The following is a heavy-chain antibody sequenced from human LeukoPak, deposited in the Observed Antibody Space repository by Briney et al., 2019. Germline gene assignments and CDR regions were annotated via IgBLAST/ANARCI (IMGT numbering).Heavy chain of an antibody. J-gene: IGHJ4*02. CDR1: GFTFSSYG. Sequence: GGSLRLSCAASGFTFSSYGIYWVRQAPGKGLEWVAHISNEDYADSVKGRFTMSRDNSENTLYLQMNSLRAEDTAVYYCAKDQYVGSAAVAGDYWGQGTLVIVSS. CDR3: AKDQYVGSAAVAGDY. V-gene: IGHV3-30*18. CDR2: ISNE. D-gene: IGHD6-19*01.